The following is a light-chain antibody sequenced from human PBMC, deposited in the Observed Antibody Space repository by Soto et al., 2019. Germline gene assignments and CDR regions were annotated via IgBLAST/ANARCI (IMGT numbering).Light chain of an antibody. CDR1: VLAKKY. CDR2: KDS. V-gene: IGLV3-27*01. Sequence: SYELTQPSSVSVSPGQTARITCSGDVLAKKYVRWFQQRPGQAPVRVIYKDSERPSGIPERFSGSNSGTTVTLTISGAQVEDEADYYCYSAADNNLVFGGGTKLTVL. CDR3: YSAADNNLV. J-gene: IGLJ3*02.